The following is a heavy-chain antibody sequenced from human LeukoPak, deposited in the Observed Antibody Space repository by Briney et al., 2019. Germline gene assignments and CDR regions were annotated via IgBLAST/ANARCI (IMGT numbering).Heavy chain of an antibody. CDR2: INPNSGGT. J-gene: IGHJ4*02. CDR3: ARNSGPVAGTTDY. D-gene: IGHD6-19*01. V-gene: IGHV1-2*02. Sequence: ASVKVSCKASGYTFTGYYMHWVRQAPGQGLEWMGWINPNSGGTNYAQKFQGRVTMTRDTSISTAYLQWSSLKASDTAMYYCARNSGPVAGTTDYWGQGTLVTVSS. CDR1: GYTFTGYY.